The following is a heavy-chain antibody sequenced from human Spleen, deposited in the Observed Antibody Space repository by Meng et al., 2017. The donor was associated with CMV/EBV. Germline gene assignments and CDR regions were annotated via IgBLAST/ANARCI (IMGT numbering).Heavy chain of an antibody. Sequence: GYYMHWVRQAPGQGLEWMGWINPNSGGTNYAQKFQGRVTMTRDTSISTAYMELSRLRSDDTAVYYCARVRGLSGESYSSGFKQAFDIWGQGTMVTVSS. CDR1: GYY. CDR3: ARVRGLSGESYSSGFKQAFDI. CDR2: INPNSGGT. J-gene: IGHJ3*02. V-gene: IGHV1-2*02. D-gene: IGHD6-19*01.